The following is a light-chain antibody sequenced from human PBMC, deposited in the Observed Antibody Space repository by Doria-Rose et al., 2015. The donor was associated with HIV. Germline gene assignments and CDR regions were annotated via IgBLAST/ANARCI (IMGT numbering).Light chain of an antibody. J-gene: IGKJ1*01. Sequence: TQSPGTLSLSPGERATLSCRASQSFSSTYLAWYQQKPGRAPSLLIYDGSTRATGIPDRFSASGSGTDFTLTINRLEPEDFALYYCHQYGTSWTSGQGTKVEI. CDR2: DGS. CDR3: HQYGTSWT. CDR1: QSFSSTY. V-gene: IGKV3-20*01.